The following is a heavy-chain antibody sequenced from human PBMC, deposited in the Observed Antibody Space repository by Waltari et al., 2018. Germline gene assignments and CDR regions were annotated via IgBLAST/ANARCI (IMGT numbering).Heavy chain of an antibody. CDR1: GFNFRSYE. Sequence: EVQLVESGGGLVQPGGSLRLSCAASGFNFRSYEMNWVRQAPGKGLEWISYISSTTKTIYYADSVKGRFTMSRDNAKNSVSLQMNSLRAGDTALYYCVRNSVTTRRGVFDYWGQGTLLTVSS. V-gene: IGHV3-48*03. J-gene: IGHJ4*02. CDR2: ISSTTKTI. D-gene: IGHD4-4*01. CDR3: VRNSVTTRRGVFDY.